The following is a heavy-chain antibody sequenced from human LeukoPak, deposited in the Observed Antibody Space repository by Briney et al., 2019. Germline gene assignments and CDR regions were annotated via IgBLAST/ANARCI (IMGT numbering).Heavy chain of an antibody. Sequence: PSETLSLTCAVSGGSFSGCNWSWIRQPPRQGQERVGDINHSGSTNYNSSPTSQVTISVDTSKNQCSRELSSVTAADTAVYYCARRGIVAAAGTGGGFRRNYYYYYMDVWGKGTTVTVSS. V-gene: IGHV4-34*01. D-gene: IGHD6-13*01. CDR1: GGSFSGCN. J-gene: IGHJ6*03. CDR2: INHSGST. CDR3: ARRGIVAAAGTGGGFRRNYYYYYMDV.